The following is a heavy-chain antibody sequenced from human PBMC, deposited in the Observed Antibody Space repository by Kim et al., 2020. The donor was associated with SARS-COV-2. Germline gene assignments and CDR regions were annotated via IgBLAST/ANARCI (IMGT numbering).Heavy chain of an antibody. Sequence: SETLSLTCSVSGGSISSSSYYWGWIRQPPGKGLEWIGNIYYSGSTYYNPSLKSRVTISVDTSKHQFSLRLSSVTAADTAVYYCARTFYDDWYFDLWGRGT. CDR3: ARTFYDDWYFDL. D-gene: IGHD3-16*01. V-gene: IGHV4-39*01. J-gene: IGHJ2*01. CDR2: IYYSGST. CDR1: GGSISSSSYY.